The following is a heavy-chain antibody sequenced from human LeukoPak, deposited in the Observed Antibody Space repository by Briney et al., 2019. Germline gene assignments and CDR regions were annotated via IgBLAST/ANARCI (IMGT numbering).Heavy chain of an antibody. D-gene: IGHD1-26*01. CDR2: ISYDGSNK. CDR3: AKHPGDFTGIVNYYYMDV. J-gene: IGHJ6*03. Sequence: GGSLRLSCAASGFTFSSYWMSWVRQAPDKGLEWVAIISYDGSNKYYTDSVKGRFTISRDNTKNTLFLQMNSLRAEDTAVYYCAKHPGDFTGIVNYYYMDVWGKGTTVTVSS. V-gene: IGHV3-30*18. CDR1: GFTFSSYW.